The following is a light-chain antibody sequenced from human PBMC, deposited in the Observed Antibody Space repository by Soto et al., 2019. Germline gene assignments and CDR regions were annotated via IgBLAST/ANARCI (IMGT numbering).Light chain of an antibody. V-gene: IGKV3-20*01. CDR1: QSVSSTY. Sequence: EIVLTQSPGTLSLSPGERATLSCRASQSVSSTYLAWYQQRPGQAPRLLIYGASNRATGIPDRFSGSGSGTDFTLTISRLEPEDFAVYYCHQYGTVPWTFGRGTKVDIK. CDR3: HQYGTVPWT. CDR2: GAS. J-gene: IGKJ1*01.